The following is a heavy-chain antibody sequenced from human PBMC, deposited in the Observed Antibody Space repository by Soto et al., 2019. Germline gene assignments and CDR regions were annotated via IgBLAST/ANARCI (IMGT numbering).Heavy chain of an antibody. CDR2: VNLNTGGA. CDR3: ARGGSSRYADYFDF. CDR1: GYTFTDYS. V-gene: IGHV1-2*02. Sequence: GASVKVSCKASGYTFTDYSIHWVRQAPGQGLESMAWVNLNTGGADYAQNFQGRVTVTRDTSINTVYMELSRLKPDDTAVYYCARGGSSRYADYFDFWGQGTLVT. J-gene: IGHJ4*02. D-gene: IGHD3-16*02.